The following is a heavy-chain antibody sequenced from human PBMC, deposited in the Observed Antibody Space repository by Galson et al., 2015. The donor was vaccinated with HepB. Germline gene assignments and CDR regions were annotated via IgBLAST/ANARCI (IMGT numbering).Heavy chain of an antibody. Sequence: SVKVSCKASGYTFNRYGISWARQAPGQGLEWMGWISDYRGDTKYAQNLQGRVTMTTDTSTNTAYMKLRSLRSDDTAVYYCARSSDMYSGRQGFDSWGQGTLVTVSS. CDR1: GYTFNRYG. V-gene: IGHV1-18*01. CDR2: ISDYRGDT. D-gene: IGHD1-26*01. J-gene: IGHJ4*02. CDR3: ARSSDMYSGRQGFDS.